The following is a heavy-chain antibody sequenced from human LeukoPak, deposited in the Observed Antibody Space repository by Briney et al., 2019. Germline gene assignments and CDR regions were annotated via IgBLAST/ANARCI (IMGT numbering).Heavy chain of an antibody. V-gene: IGHV4-34*01. CDR1: GGSFSGYY. Sequence: SEALSLTCAVYGGSFSGYYWSWIRQPPGKGLEWIGEINHSGSTNYNPSLKSRVTISVDTSKNQFSLKLSSVTAADTAVYYCARRLCGGDCYSTFSYWGQGTLVTVSS. CDR2: INHSGST. D-gene: IGHD2-21*02. J-gene: IGHJ4*02. CDR3: ARRLCGGDCYSTFSY.